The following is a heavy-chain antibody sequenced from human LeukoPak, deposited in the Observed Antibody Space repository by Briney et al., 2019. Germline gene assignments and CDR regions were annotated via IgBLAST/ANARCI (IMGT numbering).Heavy chain of an antibody. CDR2: ARIKANTYTT. D-gene: IGHD2-2*01. Sequence: QPGGSLRLSCAASGFTFSDHYMDWVRQAPGKGLEWVGRARIKANTYTTEYAASVKGRFTISRDDSKNSLYLQMNSLKTEDTAVYYCVRDRHLPGDRYYWDYWGQGTLVTVSS. CDR1: GFTFSDHY. J-gene: IGHJ4*02. CDR3: VRDRHLPGDRYYWDY. V-gene: IGHV3-72*01.